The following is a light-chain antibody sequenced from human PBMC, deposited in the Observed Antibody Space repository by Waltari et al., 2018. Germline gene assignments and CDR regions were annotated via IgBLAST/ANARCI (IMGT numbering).Light chain of an antibody. CDR3: QSYDRSLSASV. CDR1: TSNLGAGFG. V-gene: IGLV1-40*01. Sequence: QSVLTQPPSVSGAPGQRVTFSCTGRTSNLGAGFGVPWYQQLPGTAPKLLIFDNSVRPSGVPDRFSGSKSGTSASLAITGLQAEDEADYYCQSYDRSLSASVFGGGTKLTVL. CDR2: DNS. J-gene: IGLJ3*02.